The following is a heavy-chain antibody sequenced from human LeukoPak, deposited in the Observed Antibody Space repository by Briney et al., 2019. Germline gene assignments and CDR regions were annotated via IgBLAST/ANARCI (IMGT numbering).Heavy chain of an antibody. CDR3: VRGSLASGVVVYYYYYLDV. CDR2: ISASRDIT. V-gene: IGHV3-48*01. D-gene: IGHD3-3*01. J-gene: IGHJ6*03. CDR1: GFNYSSYI. Sequence: GGSLRLSCAASGFNYSSYIMNWVRQAPGMGLEWLSYISASRDITYYADSVKGRFTISRDNAKNSLYLQMNSLRAEDTAVYYCVRGSLASGVVVYYYYYLDVWGKGTTVTVSS.